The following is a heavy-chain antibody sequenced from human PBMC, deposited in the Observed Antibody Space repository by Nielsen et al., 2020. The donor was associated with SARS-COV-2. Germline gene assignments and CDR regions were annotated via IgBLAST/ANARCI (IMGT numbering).Heavy chain of an antibody. D-gene: IGHD2-15*01. CDR3: ARGFHGGFDY. J-gene: IGHJ4*02. CDR1: EFTFRNYD. CDR2: IGTGVDT. V-gene: IGHV3-13*01. Sequence: GGSLRLSCAASEFTFRNYDMHWVRQVTGKGLEWVATIGTGVDTCYPDSVKGRFTISRENAKNSLYLQMNSLRVDGTAVYYCARGFHGGFDYWGQGTLVTVSS.